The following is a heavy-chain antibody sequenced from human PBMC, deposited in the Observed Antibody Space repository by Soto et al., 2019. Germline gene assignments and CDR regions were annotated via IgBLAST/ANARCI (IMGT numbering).Heavy chain of an antibody. CDR2: IWYDGSSK. D-gene: IGHD2-2*01. CDR1: GFTFRNYG. J-gene: IGHJ6*02. Sequence: QVQLVESGGGVVQPGRSPRLSCAASGFTFRNYGMHWVRQAPGKGLEWVAVIWYDGSSKYHADSVKGRFTISRDNSKSTLYLQMNSLRAEDSAVYYCARPIGYCISSTCYDYYYGMDVWGQGTTVTVSS. CDR3: ARPIGYCISSTCYDYYYGMDV. V-gene: IGHV3-33*01.